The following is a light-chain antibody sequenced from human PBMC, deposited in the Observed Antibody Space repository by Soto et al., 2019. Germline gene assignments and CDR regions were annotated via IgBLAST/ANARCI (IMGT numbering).Light chain of an antibody. CDR2: AAS. J-gene: IGKJ4*01. CDR1: QSISSY. Sequence: DIQMTQSPSSLSTSVGDRVTITCRASQSISSYLNWYQQKPGKAPKLLIYAASSLQSGVPSRFSGSGSGTDFTFTISGLQPEDVATYCCQQYDNLPLTFGGGTKVEI. CDR3: QQYDNLPLT. V-gene: IGKV1-39*01.